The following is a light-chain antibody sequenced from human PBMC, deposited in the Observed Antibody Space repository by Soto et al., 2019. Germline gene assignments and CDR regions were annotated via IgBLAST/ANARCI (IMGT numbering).Light chain of an antibody. CDR3: QQYGSSRWT. V-gene: IGKV3-20*01. J-gene: IGKJ1*01. CDR2: AAS. Sequence: EIVMTQSPATLSVSPGERATLSCRASQSISSNLAWYQQKPGQAPRLLIYAASSRATGIPARFSGSGSGTDFTLTISRLEPEDFAVYYCQQYGSSRWTFGQGTKVDIK. CDR1: QSISSN.